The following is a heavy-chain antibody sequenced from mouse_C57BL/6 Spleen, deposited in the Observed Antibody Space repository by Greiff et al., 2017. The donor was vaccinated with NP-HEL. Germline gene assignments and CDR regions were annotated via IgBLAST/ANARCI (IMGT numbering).Heavy chain of an antibody. CDR1: GFTFSSYA. Sequence: EVQGVESGGGLVKPGGSLKLSCAASGFTFSSYAMSWVRQTPEKRLEWVATISDGGSYTYYPDNVKGRFTISRDNAKNNLYLQMSHLKSEDTAMYYCARDQVTGASHFDDWGQGTTLTVSS. CDR2: ISDGGSYT. V-gene: IGHV5-4*01. CDR3: ARDQVTGASHFDD. D-gene: IGHD4-1*01. J-gene: IGHJ2*01.